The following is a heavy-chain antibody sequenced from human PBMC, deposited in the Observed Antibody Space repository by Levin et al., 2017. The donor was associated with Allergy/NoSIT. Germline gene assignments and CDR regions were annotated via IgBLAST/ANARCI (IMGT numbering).Heavy chain of an antibody. J-gene: IGHJ4*02. CDR1: GYSFTSYW. CDR3: ARYQAVAGTGFDY. D-gene: IGHD6-19*01. V-gene: IGHV5-51*01. Sequence: KRGESLKISCKGSGYSFTSYWIGWVRQMPGKGLEWMGIIYPGDSDTRYSPSFQGQVTISADKSISTAYLQWSSLKASDTAMYYCARYQAVAGTGFDYWGQGTLVTVSS. CDR2: IYPGDSDT.